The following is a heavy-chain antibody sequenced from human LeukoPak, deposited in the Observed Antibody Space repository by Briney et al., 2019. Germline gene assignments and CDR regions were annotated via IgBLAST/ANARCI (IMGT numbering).Heavy chain of an antibody. CDR3: ARGVWDIARMVYEFDY. D-gene: IGHD2-8*01. CDR1: GYTFTGYY. CDR2: INPNSGGT. J-gene: IGHJ4*02. Sequence: ASVKVSCKASGYTFTGYYMHWVRQAPGQGLEWMGWINPNSGGTNYAQKFQGRVTMTRDTSISTAYMELSRLRSDDTAVYYCARGVWDIARMVYEFDYWGQGTLVTVSS. V-gene: IGHV1-2*02.